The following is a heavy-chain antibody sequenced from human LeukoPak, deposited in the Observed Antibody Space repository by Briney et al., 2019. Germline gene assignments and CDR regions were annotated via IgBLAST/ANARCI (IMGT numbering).Heavy chain of an antibody. D-gene: IGHD1-1*01. CDR3: ARIFNWNGAGYFDY. J-gene: IGHJ4*02. CDR2: IYYTGST. Sequence: PSETLSLTCTVSGGAISSCYWSWIRQPPGKGLDWIGYIYYTGSTNYNPSLKSRVTISVDTSKNQFSLKLSSVTTADTAVYYCARIFNWNGAGYFDYWGQGTLVTVSS. V-gene: IGHV4-59*01. CDR1: GGAISSCY.